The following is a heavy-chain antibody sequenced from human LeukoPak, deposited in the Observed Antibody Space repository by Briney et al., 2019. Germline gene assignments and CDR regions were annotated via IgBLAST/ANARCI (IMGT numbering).Heavy chain of an antibody. CDR1: GFTVSSNY. J-gene: IGHJ4*02. CDR2: IYSGGST. V-gene: IGHV3-66*01. CDR3: ARAEIY. Sequence: GGSLRLSCAASGFTVSSNYMSWVRQAPGKGLEWVSVIYSGGSTYYADSGKGRLTMSRDNSKKRLGLQMNSLRAEDTAVYYCARAEIYWGQGTLVTVSS.